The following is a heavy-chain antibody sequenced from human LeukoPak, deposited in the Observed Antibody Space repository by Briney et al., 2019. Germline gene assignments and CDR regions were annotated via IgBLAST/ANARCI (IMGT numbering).Heavy chain of an antibody. Sequence: HPGGSLRLSCSASGFTFSNYPMHWVRQAPGKGLEYVSVVNTNGGATYYADSVKGRSTISRDNSKNTVYLQISSLRGEDTAMYYCVGGWRIMDVWGQGTTVTVSS. J-gene: IGHJ6*02. CDR2: VNTNGGAT. D-gene: IGHD5-24*01. V-gene: IGHV3-64D*06. CDR1: GFTFSNYP. CDR3: VGGWRIMDV.